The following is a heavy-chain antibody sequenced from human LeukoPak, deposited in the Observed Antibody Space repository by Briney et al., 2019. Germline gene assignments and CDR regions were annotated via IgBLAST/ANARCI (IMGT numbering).Heavy chain of an antibody. V-gene: IGHV3-7*01. CDR1: GFTFSSHW. Sequence: AGGSLRLSCAASGFTFSSHWMSWVPQAPGKGLEWVANIKQDGSEKYYVDSVKGRFTISRDNAKNSLYLQMNSLRAEDTAVYYCARDRGGIAARPEGYWGQGTLVTVSS. CDR2: IKQDGSEK. CDR3: ARDRGGIAARPEGY. D-gene: IGHD6-6*01. J-gene: IGHJ4*02.